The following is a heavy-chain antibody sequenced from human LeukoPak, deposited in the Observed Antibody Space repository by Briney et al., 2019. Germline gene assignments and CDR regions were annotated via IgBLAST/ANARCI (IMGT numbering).Heavy chain of an antibody. J-gene: IGHJ4*02. CDR2: IYTSGST. CDR3: ARSRGRKVTPFDY. CDR1: GGSISTYY. Sequence: SETLSLTCTASGGSISTYYWSWIRQPPGKGLEWIGYIYTSGSTDYNPSLKSRVTISLDTSNNQFSLNLNSVTAADTAVYYRARSRGRKVTPFDYWGQGILVTVSS. D-gene: IGHD3-10*01. V-gene: IGHV4-4*09.